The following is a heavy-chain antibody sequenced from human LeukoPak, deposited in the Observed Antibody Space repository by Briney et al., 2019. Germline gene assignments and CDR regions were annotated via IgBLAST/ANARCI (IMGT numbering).Heavy chain of an antibody. CDR2: IIPISRVV. D-gene: IGHD6-13*01. Sequence: ASVKVSCKTSGGTFSSYTITWVRQAPGQGLEWMGRIIPISRVVSYAQKLQGRVTITADKSTSTAYMELSSLRSEDTAVYYCARGRGDIAAAGTYDYWGQGTLVTVSS. CDR3: ARGRGDIAAAGTYDY. V-gene: IGHV1-69*02. J-gene: IGHJ4*02. CDR1: GGTFSSYT.